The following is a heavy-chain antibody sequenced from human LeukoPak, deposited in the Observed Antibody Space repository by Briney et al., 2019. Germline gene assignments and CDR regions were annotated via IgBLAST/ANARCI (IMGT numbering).Heavy chain of an antibody. CDR1: GGTFSSYA. V-gene: IGHV1-69*05. Sequence: SVKVSCKASGGTFSSYAISWVRQAPGQGLEWMGGIIPIFGTANYAQKFQGRVTITTDESTSTAYKELSSLRSEDTAVYYCASSWYSFSPSTYYFDYWGQGTLVTVSS. J-gene: IGHJ4*02. D-gene: IGHD6-13*01. CDR2: IIPIFGTA. CDR3: ASSWYSFSPSTYYFDY.